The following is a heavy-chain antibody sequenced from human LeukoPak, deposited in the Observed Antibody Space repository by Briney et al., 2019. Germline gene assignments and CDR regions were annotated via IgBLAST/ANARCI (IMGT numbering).Heavy chain of an antibody. J-gene: IGHJ4*02. CDR3: AHIPAYYDILTGYQSNYYFDY. Sequence: ESGPTLVKPTQTLTLTCTFSGFSLSTSGVGVGWIRQPPGKALEWLALIYWNDDKRYSPSLKSRLTITKDTSKNQVVLTMTNMDPVDTATYYCAHIPAYYDILTGYQSNYYFDYWGQGTLVTVSS. CDR2: IYWNDDK. CDR1: GFSLSTSGVG. V-gene: IGHV2-5*01. D-gene: IGHD3-9*01.